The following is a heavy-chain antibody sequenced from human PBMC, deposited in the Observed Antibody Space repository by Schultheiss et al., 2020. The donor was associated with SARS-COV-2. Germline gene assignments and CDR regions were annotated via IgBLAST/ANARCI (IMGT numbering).Heavy chain of an antibody. J-gene: IGHJ5*02. Sequence: SETLSLTCTVSGGSISSGGYYWSWIRQHPGKGLEWIGYIYYSGSTYYNPSLKSRVTISVDTSKNQFSLKLSSVTAADTAVYYCARRQVGASKLDPWGQGTLVTVSS. CDR1: GGSISSGGYY. D-gene: IGHD1-26*01. CDR2: IYYSGST. V-gene: IGHV4-31*03. CDR3: ARRQVGASKLDP.